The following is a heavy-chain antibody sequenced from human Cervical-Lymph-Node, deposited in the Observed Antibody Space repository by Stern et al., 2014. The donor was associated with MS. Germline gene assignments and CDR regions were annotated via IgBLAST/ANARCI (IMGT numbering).Heavy chain of an antibody. CDR3: ARHGPGFDYYYNGMDV. CDR1: GYTFTNYW. Sequence: VQLVQSGVEVKKPGESLKISCKTSGYTFTNYWIAWVRQMPGKCLEWMGIIHPGDSDTKYSQSFEGQVTMSADKSTRTAYLQWRSLKASDTAMYFCARHGPGFDYYYNGMDVWGQGTTVTV. CDR2: IHPGDSDT. J-gene: IGHJ6*02. V-gene: IGHV5-51*01.